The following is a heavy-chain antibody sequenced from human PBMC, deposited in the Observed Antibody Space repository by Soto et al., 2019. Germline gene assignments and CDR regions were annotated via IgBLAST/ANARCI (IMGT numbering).Heavy chain of an antibody. D-gene: IGHD1-26*01. CDR2: INAGNGNT. J-gene: IGHJ5*02. CDR3: ARDPSGIVGATPNWFDP. Sequence: ASVKVSCKASGYTFTSYAMHWVRQAPGQRLEWMGWINAGNGNTKYSQKFQGRVTITRDTSASTAYMELSSLRSEDTAVYYCARDPSGIVGATPNWFDPWGQGTLVTVSS. V-gene: IGHV1-3*01. CDR1: GYTFTSYA.